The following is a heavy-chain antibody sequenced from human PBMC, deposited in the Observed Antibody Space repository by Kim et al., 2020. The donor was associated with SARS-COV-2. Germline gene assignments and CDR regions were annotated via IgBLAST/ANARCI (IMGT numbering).Heavy chain of an antibody. CDR1: GYTLTELS. CDR3: ATDLGSGHTPGY. V-gene: IGHV1-24*01. CDR2: FDPEDGET. Sequence: ASVKVSCKVSGYTLTELSMHWVRQAPGKGLEWMGGFDPEDGETIYAQKFQGRVTMTEDTSTDTAYMELSSLRSEDTAVYYCATDLGSGHTPGYWGQGTLVTVSS. J-gene: IGHJ4*02. D-gene: IGHD2-15*01.